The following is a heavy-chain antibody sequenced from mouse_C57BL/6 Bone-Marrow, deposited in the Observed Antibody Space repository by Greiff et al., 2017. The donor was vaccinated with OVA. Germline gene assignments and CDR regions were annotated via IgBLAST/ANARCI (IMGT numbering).Heavy chain of an antibody. J-gene: IGHJ2*01. V-gene: IGHV1-4*01. CDR1: GYTFTSYT. CDR3: ARYYGTYYFDY. CDR2: INPCSGYT. Sequence: QVQLQQSGAELARPGASVKMSCKASGYTFTSYTMHWVKQRPGQGLEWIGYINPCSGYTKYNQKFKDKATLTADKSSRTAYMQLSSLTSENSAVYYCARYYGTYYFDYWCQGTTLTVSS. D-gene: IGHD1-1*01.